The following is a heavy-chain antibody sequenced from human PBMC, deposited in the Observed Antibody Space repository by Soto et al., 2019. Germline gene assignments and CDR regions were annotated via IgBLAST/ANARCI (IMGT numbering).Heavy chain of an antibody. J-gene: IGHJ4*02. CDR2: IYHSGST. D-gene: IGHD2-15*01. CDR1: GGSISSSNW. CDR3: ARLTDRWYSLDY. V-gene: IGHV4-4*02. Sequence: SETLSLTCAVSGGSISSSNWWSWVRQPPGKGLEWIGEIYHSGSTNYNPSLKSRVTISVDKSKNQFSLRVSSVTAADTAVYHCARLTDRWYSLDYWGQGALVTVSS.